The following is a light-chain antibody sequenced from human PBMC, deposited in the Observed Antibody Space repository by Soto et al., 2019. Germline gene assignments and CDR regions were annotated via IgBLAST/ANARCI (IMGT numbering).Light chain of an antibody. CDR1: QSISSW. Sequence: DIQMTQAPSTLSASVGDRVTITCRASQSISSWLAWYQQKPGKAPKLLMHTASSLESGVPSRFSVSEYGTEFTLTISSVQADDVATYDCHQYATYSPAVGQGNKLEIK. V-gene: IGKV1-5*03. J-gene: IGKJ2*01. CDR3: HQYATYSPA. CDR2: TAS.